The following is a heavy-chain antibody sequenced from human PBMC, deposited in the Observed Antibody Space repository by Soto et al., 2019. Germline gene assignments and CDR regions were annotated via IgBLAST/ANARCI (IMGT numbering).Heavy chain of an antibody. Sequence: PSETLSLTCTVSGGSISSGGYYWSWIRQHPGKGLEWIGYIYYSGSTYYNPSLKSRVTISVDTSKNQFSLKLSSVTAADTAVYCCAGNYGGNSREYFQHWGQGTLVTVSS. D-gene: IGHD4-17*01. CDR3: AGNYGGNSREYFQH. V-gene: IGHV4-31*03. CDR2: IYYSGST. CDR1: GGSISSGGYY. J-gene: IGHJ1*01.